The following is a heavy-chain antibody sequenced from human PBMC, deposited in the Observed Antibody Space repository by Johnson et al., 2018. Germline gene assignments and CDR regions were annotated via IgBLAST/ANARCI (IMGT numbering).Heavy chain of an antibody. J-gene: IGHJ4*02. CDR3: AKEKKGSGWYYFDY. CDR1: GFTFSSYW. D-gene: IGHD6-19*01. CDR2: IKQDGCEK. V-gene: IGHV3-7*01. Sequence: EVQLVESGGGVVQPGRSLRLSCAASGFTFSSYWMSWVRQAPGKGLEWVANIKQDGCEKYYADSVKGRFTISRDNPKNTLYLQMNSLTVEDTAVYYCAKEKKGSGWYYFDYWGQGTLVTVSS.